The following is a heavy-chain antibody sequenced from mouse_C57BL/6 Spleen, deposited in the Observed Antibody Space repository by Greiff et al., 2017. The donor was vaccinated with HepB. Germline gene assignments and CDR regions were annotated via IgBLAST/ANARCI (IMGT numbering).Heavy chain of an antibody. J-gene: IGHJ2*01. CDR2: INPGSGGT. CDR1: GYAFTNYL. Sequence: QVQLQQSGAELVRPGTSVKVSCKASGYAFTNYLIEWVKQRPGQGLEWIGVINPGSGGTNYNEKFKGKATLTADKSSSTAYMQLSSLPSEDSAVYFSARRDYGNYFDYWGQGTTLTVSS. CDR3: ARRDYGNYFDY. D-gene: IGHD2-1*01. V-gene: IGHV1-54*01.